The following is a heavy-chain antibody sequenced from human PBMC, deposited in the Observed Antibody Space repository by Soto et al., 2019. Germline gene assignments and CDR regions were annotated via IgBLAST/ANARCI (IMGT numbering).Heavy chain of an antibody. J-gene: IGHJ4*02. Sequence: SVKVSCKASGGTFSSYAISWVRQAPGQGLEWMGEIIPIFGTANYAQKFQGRVTVTADESTSTAYMELSSLRSEDTAVYYCARDGDGYNNFDYWGQGTPVTVSS. D-gene: IGHD5-12*01. CDR2: IIPIFGTA. V-gene: IGHV1-69*13. CDR1: GGTFSSYA. CDR3: ARDGDGYNNFDY.